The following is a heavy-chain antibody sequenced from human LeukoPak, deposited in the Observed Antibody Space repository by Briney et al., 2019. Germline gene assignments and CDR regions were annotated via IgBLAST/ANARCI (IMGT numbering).Heavy chain of an antibody. CDR2: ISGSGGNT. D-gene: IGHD1-7*01. V-gene: IGHV3-23*01. CDR1: GFTVSNKY. Sequence: GGSLRLSCAASGFTVSNKYMTRVRQAPGKGLEWVSGISGSGGNTYYADSVKGRFTISRDNSKNTLYLQMNSLRAEDTAVYYCAKDGKTRNWNYFQAKPVYWGQGTLVTASS. CDR3: AKDGKTRNWNYFQAKPVY. J-gene: IGHJ4*02.